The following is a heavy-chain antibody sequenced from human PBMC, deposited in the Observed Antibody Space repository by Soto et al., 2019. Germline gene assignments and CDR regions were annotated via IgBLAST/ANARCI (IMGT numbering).Heavy chain of an antibody. CDR1: GYPVTAYY. CDR3: ARGGGVGVAGSAAFEM. CDR2: INPATGAA. D-gene: IGHD3-3*01. V-gene: IGHV1-2*02. Sequence: QLHLVHSGAVVKKPGASVTVSCSASGYPVTAYYMHWVRQAPGRGLEGMGGINPATGAAKYTQTFPGRVTLTRDTSTSTVFMELSGLTSEDTAVFYCARGGGVGVAGSAAFEMWGQGTVVTVSS. J-gene: IGHJ3*02.